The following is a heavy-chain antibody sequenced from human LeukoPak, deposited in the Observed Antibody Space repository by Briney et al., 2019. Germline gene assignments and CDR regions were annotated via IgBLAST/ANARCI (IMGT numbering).Heavy chain of an antibody. CDR3: AREESGGYFDY. V-gene: IGHV1-69*04. D-gene: IGHD2-8*02. J-gene: IGHJ4*02. CDR2: IIPVLNIT. Sequence: SVKVSCKTSGGTFSSSAITWVRQAPGQGLEWMGRIIPVLNITTYAQKFRGRVTMTRDTSTTTVYMELSSLRSEDTAVYYCAREESGGYFDYWGQGTLVTVSS. CDR1: GGTFSSSA.